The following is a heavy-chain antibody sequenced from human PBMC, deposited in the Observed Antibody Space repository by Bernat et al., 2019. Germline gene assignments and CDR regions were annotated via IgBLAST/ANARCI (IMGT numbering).Heavy chain of an antibody. CDR3: ARHGGSSSWSPFDY. V-gene: IGHV4-59*08. CDR2: IYYSGST. Sequence: QVQLQESGPGLVKPSETLSLTCTVSGGSISSYYWSWIRQPPGKGLEWIGYIYYSGSTNYNPSLKSRVTISVDTSKNQFSLKLSSVTAADTAVYHCARHGGSSSWSPFDYWGQGTLVTVSS. J-gene: IGHJ4*02. D-gene: IGHD6-13*01. CDR1: GGSISSYY.